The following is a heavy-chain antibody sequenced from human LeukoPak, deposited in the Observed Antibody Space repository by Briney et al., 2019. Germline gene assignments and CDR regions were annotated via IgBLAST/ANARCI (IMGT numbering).Heavy chain of an antibody. V-gene: IGHV5-51*01. D-gene: IGHD3-22*01. J-gene: IGHJ3*02. Sequence: GESLKISCKGSGYSFTNYWIGWVRQMPGKGLGWMGIIYPDDSDTTYRPSFEGQVTISADKSISTAYLQWSSLKGSDTAMYYCGRARLLLSAFDIWGQGTMVTVSS. CDR3: GRARLLLSAFDI. CDR2: IYPDDSDT. CDR1: GYSFTNYW.